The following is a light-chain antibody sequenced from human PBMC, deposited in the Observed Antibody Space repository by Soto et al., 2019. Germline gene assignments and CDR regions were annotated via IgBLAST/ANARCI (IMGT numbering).Light chain of an antibody. CDR2: EVN. CDR1: SSDVGGYNY. J-gene: IGLJ1*01. CDR3: SSYAGSSSFV. V-gene: IGLV2-8*01. Sequence: QSVLTQPPSASGSPGQSVTISCTGTSSDVGGYNYVSWYQQHPGKAPKLMIYEVNKRPSGVPDRFSGSKSGYTASLTVYGLHAVDEADYYCSSYAGSSSFVFGTGTKVTV.